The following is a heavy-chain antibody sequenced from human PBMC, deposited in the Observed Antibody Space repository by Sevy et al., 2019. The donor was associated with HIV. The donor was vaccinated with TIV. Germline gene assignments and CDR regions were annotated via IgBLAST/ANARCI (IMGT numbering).Heavy chain of an antibody. CDR2: ISSSSSTI. Sequence: GGSLRLSCAASGFTFSSYSMNWVRQAPGKGLEWVSYISSSSSTIYYADSVKGRFTISRDNAKNSLYLQMNSLRDEDTDVYYCARDDDYGDYGTGFDYWGQGTLVTVSS. CDR1: GFTFSSYS. CDR3: ARDDDYGDYGTGFDY. J-gene: IGHJ4*02. D-gene: IGHD4-17*01. V-gene: IGHV3-48*02.